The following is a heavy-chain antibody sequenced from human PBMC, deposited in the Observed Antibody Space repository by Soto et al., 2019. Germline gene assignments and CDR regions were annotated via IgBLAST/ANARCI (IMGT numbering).Heavy chain of an antibody. CDR3: ARYLRGYSNLFPP. CDR2: INPNSGDT. Sequence: ASVKVYCKASGYTFTSYGISWVRQAPGQGLEWLGWINPNSGDTHYGQHFQGRVTLIADTSINTTYMQLSSLAPGDTAMYYCARYLRGYSNLFPPWGQGTLVT. V-gene: IGHV1-2*02. CDR1: GYTFTSYG. D-gene: IGHD5-18*01. J-gene: IGHJ5*02.